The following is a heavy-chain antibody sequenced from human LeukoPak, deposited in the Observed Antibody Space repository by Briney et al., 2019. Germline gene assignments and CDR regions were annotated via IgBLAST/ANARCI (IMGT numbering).Heavy chain of an antibody. V-gene: IGHV3-23*01. CDR3: AKVPPQPLGGEVYFDY. CDR1: GFTFSSYA. D-gene: IGHD3-16*01. CDR2: IMGGGGST. Sequence: GGPLRLSWAASGFTFSSYAMSWVRQAPGKGLELFSAIMGGGGSTYYADYGKGRFTISRDNSKNTLYLQMTSLRAEDTAVYYCAKVPPQPLGGEVYFDYWGQGTLVTVSS. J-gene: IGHJ4*02.